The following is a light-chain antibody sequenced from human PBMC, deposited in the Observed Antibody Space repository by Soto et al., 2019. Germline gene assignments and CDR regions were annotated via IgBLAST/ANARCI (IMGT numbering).Light chain of an antibody. CDR2: DVS. CDR1: SSDVGAYNY. CDR3: SSRSSTRSRV. V-gene: IGLV2-14*03. Sequence: QSALTQPASVSGSPGQSITISCTGTSSDVGAYNYVSWYQHHPGKAPKLMIYDVSNRPSGVSNRFSGSKSGNTASLTISGLQAEDEGDYYCSSRSSTRSRVFGGGTKLTVL. J-gene: IGLJ3*02.